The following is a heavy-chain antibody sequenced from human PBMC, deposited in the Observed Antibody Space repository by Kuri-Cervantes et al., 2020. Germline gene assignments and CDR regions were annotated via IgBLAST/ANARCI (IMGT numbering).Heavy chain of an antibody. CDR1: GFTFSSYS. V-gene: IGHV3-48*02. J-gene: IGHJ4*02. CDR2: ISSSSSTI. CDR3: ARDSGYYDSSGLLRDYFDY. D-gene: IGHD3-22*01. Sequence: ETLSLTCAASGFTFSSYSMNWVRQAPGKGLEWVSYISSSSSTIYYADSVKGRFTISRDNAKNSLYLQMNSLRDEDTAAYYCARDSGYYDSSGLLRDYFDYWGQGTLVTVSS.